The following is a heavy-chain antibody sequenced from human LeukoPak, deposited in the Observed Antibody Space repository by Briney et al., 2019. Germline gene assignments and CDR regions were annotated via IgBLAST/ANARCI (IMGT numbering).Heavy chain of an antibody. CDR1: GYTFTGYY. V-gene: IGHV1-69*04. D-gene: IGHD6-19*01. Sequence: PTASVKVSCKASGYTFTGYYMHWVRQAPGQGLEWMGRIIPILGIANYAQKFRGRVTITADKSTSTAYMELSSLRSEDTAVYYCARDPSSGWYLYAEYFQHWGQGTLVTVSS. CDR3: ARDPSSGWYLYAEYFQH. CDR2: IIPILGIA. J-gene: IGHJ1*01.